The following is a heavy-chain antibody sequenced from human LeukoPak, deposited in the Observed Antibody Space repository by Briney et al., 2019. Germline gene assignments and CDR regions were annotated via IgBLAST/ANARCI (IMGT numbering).Heavy chain of an antibody. D-gene: IGHD5-12*01. CDR2: IYYSGST. J-gene: IGHJ4*02. Sequence: SETLSLTCTVSGGSISSGDYYWSWIRQPPGKGLEWIGYIYYSGSTYYNPSLKSRVTISVDTSKNQFSLKLSSVTAADTAVYYCARNSGHDLGIDYWGQGTLVTVSS. CDR3: ARNSGHDLGIDY. V-gene: IGHV4-30-4*01. CDR1: GGSISSGDYY.